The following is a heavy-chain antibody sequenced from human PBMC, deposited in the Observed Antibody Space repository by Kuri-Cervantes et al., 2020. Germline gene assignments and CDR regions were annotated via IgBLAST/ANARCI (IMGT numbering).Heavy chain of an antibody. D-gene: IGHD4-23*01. CDR1: ELTLSNYG. CDR3: ARAVVTHFDY. J-gene: IGHJ4*02. CDR2: ISYDGSKT. V-gene: IGHV3-30*03. Sequence: GESLKISCAASELTLSNYGMHWVRQAPGKGLEWVATISYDGSKTYYGNSVKGRFTISRDNSKNTQYLQMNRLRAEDTAVYYCARAVVTHFDYWGQGTRVTGSS.